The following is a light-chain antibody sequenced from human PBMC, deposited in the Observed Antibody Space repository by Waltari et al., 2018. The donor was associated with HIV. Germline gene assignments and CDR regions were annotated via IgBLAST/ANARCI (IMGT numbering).Light chain of an antibody. Sequence: LLTQSPSASGTPGQRVNISCFGTSSNIGSRSVNWYPHFPGTPPKLLIFSNTERPSAVPDRFSGSKSGTSASLAITGLHSQDEADYYCPVWDVTLNALVFGGGTRLSVL. V-gene: IGLV1-44*01. J-gene: IGLJ2*01. CDR2: SNT. CDR3: PVWDVTLNALV. CDR1: SSNIGSRS.